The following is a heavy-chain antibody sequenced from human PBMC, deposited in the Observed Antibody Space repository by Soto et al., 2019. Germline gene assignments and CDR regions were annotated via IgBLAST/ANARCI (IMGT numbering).Heavy chain of an antibody. V-gene: IGHV3-30*18. J-gene: IGHJ4*02. D-gene: IGHD5-12*01. CDR3: AKDLREMATIRPDY. CDR1: GFTFSSFG. CDR2: ISYDGIDK. Sequence: QVQLVESGGGVVQPGTSLRLSCAASGFTFSSFGIHWVRQAPGKGLAWVAVISYDGIDKNYGDSVKGRFTISRENSKNMVYLQMNSLRIEDTAVYHCAKDLREMATIRPDYWGQGVLVAGSS.